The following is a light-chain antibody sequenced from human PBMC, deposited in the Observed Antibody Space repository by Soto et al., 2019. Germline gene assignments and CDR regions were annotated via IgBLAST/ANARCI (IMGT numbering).Light chain of an antibody. J-gene: IGKJ1*01. Sequence: DIQMTQCPSSLYASVGDRVTITCRASQGISRWLAWYQQRPGKAPKLLIYKASTLKSGVPSRFSGSGSGTEFTLTISSLQPDDVATYYCQHYNSYSEAFGQGTKVDI. CDR2: KAS. CDR1: QGISRW. CDR3: QHYNSYSEA. V-gene: IGKV1-5*03.